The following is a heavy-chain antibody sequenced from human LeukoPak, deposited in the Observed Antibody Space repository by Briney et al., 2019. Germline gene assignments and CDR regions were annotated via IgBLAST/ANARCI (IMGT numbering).Heavy chain of an antibody. D-gene: IGHD5-24*01. V-gene: IGHV4-59*08. J-gene: IGHJ4*02. CDR2: IYNSGST. Sequence: PSETLSLTCTVSGGSISSYYWSWIRQPPGKGLEWIGYIYNSGSTKYNPSLKSRVTISVDTSKNQISLKLSSVTAADTAVYYCARGARAGYNLAPFDNWGQGTLGTVSS. CDR3: ARGARAGYNLAPFDN. CDR1: GGSISSYY.